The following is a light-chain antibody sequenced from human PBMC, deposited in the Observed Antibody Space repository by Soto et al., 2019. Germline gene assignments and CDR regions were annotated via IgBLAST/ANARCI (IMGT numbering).Light chain of an antibody. CDR2: EGS. CDR1: SSDVGTYNL. V-gene: IGLV2-23*01. J-gene: IGLJ1*01. Sequence: QPVLTQPASVSGSPGQSITFSCTGTSSDVGTYNLVSWFQQHPGRAPKLMIYEGSKRPSGVSNRFSGSKSGNTASLTISGLQAEDEADYYCCSYAAGSTYVFGTGTKLTVL. CDR3: CSYAAGSTYV.